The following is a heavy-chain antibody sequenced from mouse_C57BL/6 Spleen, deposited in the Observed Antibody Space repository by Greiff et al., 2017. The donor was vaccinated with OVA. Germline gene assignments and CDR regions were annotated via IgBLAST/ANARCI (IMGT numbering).Heavy chain of an antibody. Sequence: VQLQQSGPELVKPGASVKISCKASGYTFTDYYMNWVKQSHGKSLEWIGDINPNNGGTSYNQKFKGKATLTVDKSSSTAYMELRSLTSEDSAVYYCARGGNRDWYWYFDVWGTGTTVTVSS. CDR1: GYTFTDYY. CDR2: INPNNGGT. J-gene: IGHJ1*03. CDR3: ARGGNRDWYWYFDV. V-gene: IGHV1-26*01. D-gene: IGHD4-1*01.